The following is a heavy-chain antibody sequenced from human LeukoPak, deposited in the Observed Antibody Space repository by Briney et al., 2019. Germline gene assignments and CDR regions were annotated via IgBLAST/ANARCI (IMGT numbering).Heavy chain of an antibody. D-gene: IGHD1-26*01. CDR3: ARVGWELRPDTSPPLEYFQH. V-gene: IGHV4-59*01. CDR2: IYYSGST. Sequence: SETLSLTCTVSGGSISSYYWSWIRQPPGKGLEWIGYIYYSGSTNYNPSLKSRVTISVDTSMNQFSLKLSSVTAADTAVYYCARVGWELRPDTSPPLEYFQHWGQGTLVTVSS. CDR1: GGSISSYY. J-gene: IGHJ1*01.